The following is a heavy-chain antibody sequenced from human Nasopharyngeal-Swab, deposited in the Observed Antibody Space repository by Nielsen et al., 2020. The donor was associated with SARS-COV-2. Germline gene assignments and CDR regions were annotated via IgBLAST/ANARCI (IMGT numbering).Heavy chain of an antibody. Sequence: SAKVSCKASGGTVSSYAISWVRQAPGQGLEWMGGIIPIFGTADYAQKFQDSVTTTADESTRTAYMELSSLRSGDTPVYYCARSGYSNSDIDYWGQGTLVTVSS. CDR1: GGTVSSYA. D-gene: IGHD6-6*01. CDR3: ARSGYSNSDIDY. CDR2: IIPIFGTA. J-gene: IGHJ4*02. V-gene: IGHV1-69*13.